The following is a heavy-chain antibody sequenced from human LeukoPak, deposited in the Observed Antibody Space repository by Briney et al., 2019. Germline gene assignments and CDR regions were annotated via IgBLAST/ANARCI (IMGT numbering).Heavy chain of an antibody. CDR1: GFTFNSHA. CDR3: ARAPTVLVGYCSSSSCQADY. V-gene: IGHV3-23*01. Sequence: GSLRLSCAASGFTFNSHAMSWVRQAPGKGLEWVPAINGNCGSTYYADSVKGRFTISRDNSKNTLYLQMNSLRVEDTAVYYCARAPTVLVGYCSSSSCQADYWGQGTLVTVSS. J-gene: IGHJ4*02. CDR2: INGNCGST. D-gene: IGHD2-2*01.